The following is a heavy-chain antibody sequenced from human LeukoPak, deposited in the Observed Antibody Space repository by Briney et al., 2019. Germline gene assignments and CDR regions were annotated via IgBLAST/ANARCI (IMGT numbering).Heavy chain of an antibody. J-gene: IGHJ4*02. D-gene: IGHD3-16*01. CDR3: ARGGGYSDLFDY. V-gene: IGHV4-59*12. Sequence: SETLSLTCTVSGGSISSYYWGWIRQPPGKGLEWIGFIYYSGSTYYNPSLKSRVTISVDTSKNQFSLKLSSVTAADTAVYYCARGGGYSDLFDYWGQGTLVTVSS. CDR1: GGSISSYY. CDR2: IYYSGST.